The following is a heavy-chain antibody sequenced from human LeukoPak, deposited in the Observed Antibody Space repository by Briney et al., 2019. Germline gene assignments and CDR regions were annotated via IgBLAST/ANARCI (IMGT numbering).Heavy chain of an antibody. CDR3: GKYNWNGGYDY. D-gene: IGHD1-20*01. V-gene: IGHV3-72*01. J-gene: IGHJ4*02. CDR2: TRNKANNYTT. CDR1: GFTFSSYG. Sequence: PGGSLRLSCAVSGFTFSSYGMSWVRQAPGKGLEWVGRTRNKANNYTTEYAASVKGRFTISRDDSKDSLYLQMNSLKTEDTAVYYCGKYNWNGGYDYWGPGTLVTVSS.